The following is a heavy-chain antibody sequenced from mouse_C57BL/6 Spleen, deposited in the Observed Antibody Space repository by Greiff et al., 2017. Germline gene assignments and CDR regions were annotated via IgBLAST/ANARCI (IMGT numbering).Heavy chain of an antibody. D-gene: IGHD1-1*01. CDR1: GFSLTSYG. J-gene: IGHJ3*01. CDR2: IWRGGST. CDR3: AKSHYYGSSWFAY. Sequence: VQLQQSGPGLVQPSQSLSITCTVSGFSLTSYGVHWVRQSPGKGLEWLGVIWRGGSTAYNAAFMSRLSITKDNSKSQVFFKMNNLQADDTAIYYCAKSHYYGSSWFAYWGQGTLVTVSA. V-gene: IGHV2-5*01.